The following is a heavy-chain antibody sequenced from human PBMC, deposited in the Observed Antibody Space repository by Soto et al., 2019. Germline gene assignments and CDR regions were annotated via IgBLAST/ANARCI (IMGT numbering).Heavy chain of an antibody. CDR2: ISGSGGST. Sequence: LRLSCAASGFTFSSYAMSWVRQAPGKGLEWVSAISGSGGSTYYADSVKGRFTISRDNSKNTLYLQMNSLRAEDTAVYYCASLEQLVRVSIFDYWDQGTLVTVSS. J-gene: IGHJ4*02. V-gene: IGHV3-23*01. D-gene: IGHD6-6*01. CDR3: ASLEQLVRVSIFDY. CDR1: GFTFSSYA.